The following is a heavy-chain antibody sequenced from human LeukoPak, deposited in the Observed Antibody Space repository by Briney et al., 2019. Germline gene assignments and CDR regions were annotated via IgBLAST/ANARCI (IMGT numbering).Heavy chain of an antibody. J-gene: IGHJ6*03. Sequence: GGSLKLSCAASGFTFRSFVLTWVRQAPGKAPQWVSLISGGAETIRYSDSVKGRFTISRDNSKNTVHLEMNSLKAEDTVIYYCAKPAGSSGSHPYYSYLDVWGKGTTVTVSS. D-gene: IGHD1-26*01. CDR2: ISGGAETI. CDR3: AKPAGSSGSHPYYSYLDV. V-gene: IGHV3-23*01. CDR1: GFTFRSFV.